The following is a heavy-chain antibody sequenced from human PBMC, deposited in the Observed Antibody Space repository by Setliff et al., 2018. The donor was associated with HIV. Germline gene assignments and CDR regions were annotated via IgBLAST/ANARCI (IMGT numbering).Heavy chain of an antibody. V-gene: IGHV7-4-1*02. Sequence: ASVKVSCKASGYNFTNYGINWVRQDPGQGLEWMGWINTNTGYPTYAQAFRGRFVFSLDTSVSTAYLEISSLEAEDNAVYFCARVRTSYNFWVGDVFDPWGQGTLVTVSS. CDR3: ARVRTSYNFWVGDVFDP. D-gene: IGHD1-1*01. J-gene: IGHJ5*02. CDR2: INTNTGYP. CDR1: GYNFTNYG.